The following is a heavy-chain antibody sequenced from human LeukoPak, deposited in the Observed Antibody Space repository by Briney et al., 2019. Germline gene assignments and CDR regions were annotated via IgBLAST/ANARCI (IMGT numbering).Heavy chain of an antibody. CDR2: ISAYNGNT. CDR1: GYTFTSYG. J-gene: IGHJ4*02. V-gene: IGHV1-18*01. CDR3: ARVSRGIPPVPAALN. Sequence: ASVKVSCKASGYTFTSYGISWGRQAPGQGLEWRGWISAYNGNTNYAQKLQGRVTMPTDTSTSTAYMELRSLRSDHPALYYCARVSRGIPPVPAALNWGQGTPVTVSS. D-gene: IGHD2-2*01.